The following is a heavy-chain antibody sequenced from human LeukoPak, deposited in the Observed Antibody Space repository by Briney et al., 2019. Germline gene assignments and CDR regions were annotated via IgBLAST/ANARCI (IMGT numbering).Heavy chain of an antibody. CDR3: ALGRHKNNYYYFDY. Sequence: SETLSLTCIVSGGSISSGGYYWSWIRQPPGKGLEWIGYIYHSGSTYYNPSLKSRVTISVDRSKNQFSLKLSSVSAADTAVYYCALGRHKNNYYYFDYWGQGTLVTVSS. CDR1: GGSISSGGYY. CDR2: IYHSGST. D-gene: IGHD1/OR15-1a*01. V-gene: IGHV4-30-2*01. J-gene: IGHJ4*02.